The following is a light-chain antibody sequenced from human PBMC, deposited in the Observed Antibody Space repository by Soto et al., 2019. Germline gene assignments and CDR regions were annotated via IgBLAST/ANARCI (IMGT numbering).Light chain of an antibody. V-gene: IGKV3-15*01. CDR3: QQYNIWPPYT. CDR2: AAS. CDR1: QSISSN. Sequence: EIVMTQSPATLSVSPGERVTLSCRASQSISSNLAWYQQKPGQAPRLLIYAASTRAPGVPARFSGSGSGTHFTLTISSLQSEDFAVYYCQQYNIWPPYTFGQGTKLEIK. J-gene: IGKJ2*01.